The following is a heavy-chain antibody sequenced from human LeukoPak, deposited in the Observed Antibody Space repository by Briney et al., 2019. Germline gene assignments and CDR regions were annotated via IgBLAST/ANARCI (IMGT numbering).Heavy chain of an antibody. V-gene: IGHV3-30*02. CDR1: RFTFSSYG. Sequence: GGSLRLSCAASRFTFSSYGMHWVRQAPGKGLEWVAFIRYDGSNKYYADSVKGRFTIPRDNSKNTLYLQMNSLRAEDTAVYYCAATPGGGSAFDIWGQGTMVTVSS. CDR2: IRYDGSNK. CDR3: AATPGGGSAFDI. D-gene: IGHD2-15*01. J-gene: IGHJ3*02.